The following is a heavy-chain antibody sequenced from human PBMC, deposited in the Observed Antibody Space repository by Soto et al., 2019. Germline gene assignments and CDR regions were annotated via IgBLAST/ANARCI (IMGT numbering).Heavy chain of an antibody. CDR2: IKQDGSEK. D-gene: IGHD5-12*01. CDR3: ARDGSGYVGGWFDP. J-gene: IGHJ5*02. CDR1: GFTFSSYW. V-gene: IGHV3-7*01. Sequence: GGSLRLSCAASGFTFSSYWMSWVRQAPGKGLEWVANIKQDGSEKYYVDSVKGRFTISRDNAKNSLYLQMNSLRAEDTAVYYCARDGSGYVGGWFDPWGQGTLVTVSS.